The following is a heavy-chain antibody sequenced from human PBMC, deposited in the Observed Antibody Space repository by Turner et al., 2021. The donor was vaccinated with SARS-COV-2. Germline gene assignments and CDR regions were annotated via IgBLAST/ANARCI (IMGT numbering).Heavy chain of an antibody. D-gene: IGHD5-12*01. CDR3: ARDLGYSGYGASPYFDY. Sequence: QVQLVQSGAEVKKPGSSVKVSCKASGGTFSSYAISWVRQAPGQGLEWRGGIIPIFGSANYAQKFQGRVTITADESTSTAYMELSSLRSEDTAVYYCARDLGYSGYGASPYFDYWGQGSLVTVSS. J-gene: IGHJ4*02. CDR2: IIPIFGSA. CDR1: GGTFSSYA. V-gene: IGHV1-69*01.